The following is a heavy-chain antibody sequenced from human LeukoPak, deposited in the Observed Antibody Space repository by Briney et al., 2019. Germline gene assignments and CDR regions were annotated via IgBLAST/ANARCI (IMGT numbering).Heavy chain of an antibody. CDR2: INHSGST. D-gene: IGHD6-6*01. CDR3: ARGRVRIAARPAFDI. V-gene: IGHV4-34*01. J-gene: IGHJ3*02. Sequence: PSETLSLTCAVYGGSFSGYYWSWIRQPPGKGLEWIGEINHSGSTNYNPSLKSRVTISVDTSKNQFSLKLSSVTAADTAVYYCARGRVRIAARPAFDIWGQGTMVTVSS. CDR1: GGSFSGYY.